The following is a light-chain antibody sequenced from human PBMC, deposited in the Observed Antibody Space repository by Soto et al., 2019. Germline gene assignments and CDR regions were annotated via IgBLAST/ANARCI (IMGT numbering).Light chain of an antibody. J-gene: IGKJ3*01. CDR3: QQYGSSPLT. CDR1: QFIISSY. V-gene: IGKV3-20*01. Sequence: EIVLTQSPGTLSLSPGERATLSCRASQFIISSYLAWFQQKPGQAPRLLIYGASSRATGIPDRFSGSGSGTDFTLTISRLEPEDFAVYYCQQYGSSPLTFGPGTTVDIK. CDR2: GAS.